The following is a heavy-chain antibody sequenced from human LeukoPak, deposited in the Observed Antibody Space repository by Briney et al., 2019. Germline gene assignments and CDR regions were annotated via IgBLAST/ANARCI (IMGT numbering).Heavy chain of an antibody. CDR1: GFTFSRYW. CDR3: ARERVMYYYGVGSPDY. J-gene: IGHJ4*02. D-gene: IGHD3-10*01. CDR2: INSDGSST. Sequence: GGSLRLSCAASGFTFSRYWMHWVRQGPGKGLVWVSRINSDGSSTSYADSVKGRFTISRDNAKNTLYLQMNSLRAEDTAVYYCARERVMYYYGVGSPDYWGQGTLVTVSS. V-gene: IGHV3-74*01.